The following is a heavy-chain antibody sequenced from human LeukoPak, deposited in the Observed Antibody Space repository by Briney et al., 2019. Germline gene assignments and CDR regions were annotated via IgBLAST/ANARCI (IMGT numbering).Heavy chain of an antibody. CDR1: GYTFSSYS. V-gene: IGHV1-18*04. D-gene: IGHD3-22*01. CDR3: ARDRGYYDSSGYYYGGDFDY. Sequence: GESLKISCKASGYTFSSYSIGWVRQAPGQGLEWMGWISAYNGNTNYAQKLQGRVTMTRDTSISTAYMELSRLRSDDTAVYYCARDRGYYDSSGYYYGGDFDYWGQGTLVTVSS. CDR2: ISAYNGNT. J-gene: IGHJ4*02.